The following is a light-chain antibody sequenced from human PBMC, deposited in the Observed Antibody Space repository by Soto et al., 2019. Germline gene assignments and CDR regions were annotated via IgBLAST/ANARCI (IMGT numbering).Light chain of an antibody. CDR2: AAS. J-gene: IGKJ3*01. V-gene: IGKV1-8*01. Sequence: AIRMTQSPSSLSASTGDRVTITCRASQGISSYLAWYQQKPGKAPKLLIYAASTLQSGVPSRFSGSGSGTDFTLTISCLQSEDFATYCCQQYYSYPGTFGPGTKVDIK. CDR3: QQYYSYPGT. CDR1: QGISSY.